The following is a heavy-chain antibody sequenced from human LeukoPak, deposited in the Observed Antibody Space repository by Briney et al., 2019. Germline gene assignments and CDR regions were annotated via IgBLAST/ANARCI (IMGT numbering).Heavy chain of an antibody. Sequence: SETLSLTCAVYGESFSGYYWSCILQPPGKGLEWIGEINYSGSTNYNPSLKSRVTISIDTSKNQFSLKLSSVTAADTAVYYCARRYYYYMDVWGKGTTVTVSS. J-gene: IGHJ6*03. CDR3: ARRYYYYMDV. V-gene: IGHV4-34*01. CDR2: INYSGST. CDR1: GESFSGYY.